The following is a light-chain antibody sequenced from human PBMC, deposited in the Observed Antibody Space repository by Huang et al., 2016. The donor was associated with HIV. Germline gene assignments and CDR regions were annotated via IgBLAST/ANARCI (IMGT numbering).Light chain of an antibody. Sequence: EIVLTQSPGTLSLSPGERATLSCRASQSVSSSYLAWYQQKPGQAPRLLIYGASKPATGTPDRFSGSGSGTDFTLTISRLEPEDFAVYWCQHYGSSLTFGPGTKVEIK. CDR2: GAS. J-gene: IGKJ3*01. CDR1: QSVSSSY. V-gene: IGKV3-20*01. CDR3: QHYGSSLT.